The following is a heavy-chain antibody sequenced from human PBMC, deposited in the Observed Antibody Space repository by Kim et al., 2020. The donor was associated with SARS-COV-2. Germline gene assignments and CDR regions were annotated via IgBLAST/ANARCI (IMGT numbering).Heavy chain of an antibody. Sequence: LSLTCAASGFTFSSYGMHWVRQAPGKGLEWVAVISYDGSNKYYADSVKGRFTISRDNSKNTLYLQMNSLRAEDTAVYYCARFRRRITMIGALDYWGQGTLVTVSS. CDR2: ISYDGSNK. D-gene: IGHD3-22*01. CDR1: GFTFSSYG. V-gene: IGHV3-33*05. CDR3: ARFRRRITMIGALDY. J-gene: IGHJ4*02.